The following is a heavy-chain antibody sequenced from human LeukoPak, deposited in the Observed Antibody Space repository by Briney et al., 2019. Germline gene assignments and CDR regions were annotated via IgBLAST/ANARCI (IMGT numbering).Heavy chain of an antibody. Sequence: ASVKVSCKASGYTFTGYYMHWVRQAPGQGLEWMGRINPNSGGTNYAQKFQGRVTVTRDTSISTAYMELSRLRSDDTAVYYCARGRHDYGDYCLNYWGQGTLVTVSS. CDR2: INPNSGGT. CDR3: ARGRHDYGDYCLNY. CDR1: GYTFTGYY. V-gene: IGHV1-2*06. D-gene: IGHD4-17*01. J-gene: IGHJ4*02.